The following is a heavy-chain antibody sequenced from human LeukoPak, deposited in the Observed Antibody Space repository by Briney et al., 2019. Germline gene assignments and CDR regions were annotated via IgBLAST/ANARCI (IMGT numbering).Heavy chain of an antibody. J-gene: IGHJ6*03. D-gene: IGHD1-26*01. Sequence: PGGSLRLSCAASGFTFSSYAMHWVRQAPGKGLEWVAVISYEGRNKYYADSVKGRFTISRDYSKNTLYLQMNTLRAEDTAVYYCAKDHGWELDGSGEYYFYYCMDVWGKGTTVTIPS. CDR2: ISYEGRNK. CDR1: GFTFSSYA. CDR3: AKDHGWELDGSGEYYFYYCMDV. V-gene: IGHV3-30*04.